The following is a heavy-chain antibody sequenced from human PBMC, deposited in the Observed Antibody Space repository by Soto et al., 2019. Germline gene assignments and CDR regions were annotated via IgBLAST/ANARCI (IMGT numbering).Heavy chain of an antibody. Sequence: GESLKISCQGSGYSFTSYWLSWVRQMPGKGLELMGRIDPSASYTNYSPSFQGHVTISADKSISTAYLQWSSLKASDTAMYYCARLEVEQQLVPHYYDYYVMDVWGQGTTVTVSS. CDR2: IDPSASYT. D-gene: IGHD6-13*01. V-gene: IGHV5-10-1*01. J-gene: IGHJ6*02. CDR3: ARLEVEQQLVPHYYDYYVMDV. CDR1: GYSFTSYW.